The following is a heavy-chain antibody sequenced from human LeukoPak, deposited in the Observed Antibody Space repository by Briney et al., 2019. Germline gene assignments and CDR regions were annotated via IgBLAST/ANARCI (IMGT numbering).Heavy chain of an antibody. CDR1: GFTFSDYY. D-gene: IGHD2-21*02. CDR2: ISSTSSYT. Sequence: GGSLRLSCAASGFTFSDYYMSWIRQAPGKGLEWVSYISSTSSYTNYADSVKDRFTISRDNAKNSLYLQMNSLRAEDTAVYYCARVGVAYCGGDCYLGYWGQGTLVTVSS. J-gene: IGHJ4*02. V-gene: IGHV3-11*06. CDR3: ARVGVAYCGGDCYLGY.